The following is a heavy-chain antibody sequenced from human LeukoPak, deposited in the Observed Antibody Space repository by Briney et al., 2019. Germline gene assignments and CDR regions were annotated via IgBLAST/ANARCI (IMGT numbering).Heavy chain of an antibody. V-gene: IGHV3-7*03. CDR3: ARGGGLDV. CDR1: GFTFSSSW. J-gene: IGHJ6*02. CDR2: INHNGNVN. Sequence: GGSLRLSCVDSGFTFSSSWMTWLRQAPGKGLEWVASINHNGNVNYYVDSVKGRFTISRDNAKNSLYLQMSNLRAEDTAVYFCARGGGLDVWGQGATVTVSS. D-gene: IGHD3-16*01.